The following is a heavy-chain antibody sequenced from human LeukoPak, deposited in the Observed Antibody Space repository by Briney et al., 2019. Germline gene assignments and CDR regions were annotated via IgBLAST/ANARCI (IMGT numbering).Heavy chain of an antibody. V-gene: IGHV3-21*01. CDR2: ISSSSSDI. CDR1: GFTFSSYS. J-gene: IGHJ4*02. CDR3: ARDIADGDYGRAFDY. Sequence: GGSLRLSCAASGFTFSSYSMNWVRQAPGKGLEWVSSISSSSSDIYYAGSVKGRFTISRDNAKNPLYLQMNSLRAEDTAMYHCARDIADGDYGRAFDYWGQGTLVTVSS. D-gene: IGHD4-17*01.